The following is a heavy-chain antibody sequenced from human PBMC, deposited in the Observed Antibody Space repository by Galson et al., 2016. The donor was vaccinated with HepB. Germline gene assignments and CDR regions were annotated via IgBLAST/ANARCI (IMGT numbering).Heavy chain of an antibody. V-gene: IGHV3-21*01. D-gene: IGHD1-26*01. J-gene: IGHJ5*02. CDR2: IRSDSTNI. Sequence: SLRLSCAASGFTFSSYWMSWVRQAPGKGLEWVSSIRSDSTNIYYEDSVKGRFNISRDNAQNSLFLQMSSLRADDTSVYYCARVRGRSGSYSIDLWGQGTLVIVSS. CDR1: GFTFSSYW. CDR3: ARVRGRSGSYSIDL.